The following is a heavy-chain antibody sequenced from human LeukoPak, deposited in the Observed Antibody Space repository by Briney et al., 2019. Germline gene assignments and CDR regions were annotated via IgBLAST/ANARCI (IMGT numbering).Heavy chain of an antibody. CDR3: ARSYNLDRFDY. CDR1: GGSISSYY. V-gene: IGHV4-59*01. D-gene: IGHD3-10*01. J-gene: IGHJ4*02. Sequence: SETLSLTCTVSGGSISSYYWSWIRQPPGKGLEWIGYIYYSGSTNYNPSLKSRVTVSVDTSKNQFSLKLSSVTAADTAVYYCARSYNLDRFDYWGQGTLVTVSS. CDR2: IYYSGST.